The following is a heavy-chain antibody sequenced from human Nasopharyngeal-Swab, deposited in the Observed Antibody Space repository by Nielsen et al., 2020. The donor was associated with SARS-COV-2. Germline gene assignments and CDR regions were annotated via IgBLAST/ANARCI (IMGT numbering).Heavy chain of an antibody. CDR2: IHYGGTT. J-gene: IGHJ6*04. D-gene: IGHD3-16*01. CDR3: ARDSIYYNYKDV. V-gene: IGHV4-39*07. Sequence: WIRQPPGKGLEWIGSIHYGGTTYYNSSLKSRVTISIDTSKSQLSLNFYSVTAADTAVYYCARDSIYYNYKDVWGTGTTVTVSS.